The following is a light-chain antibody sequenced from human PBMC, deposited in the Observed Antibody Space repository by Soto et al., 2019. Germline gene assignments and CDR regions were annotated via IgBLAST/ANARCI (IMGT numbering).Light chain of an antibody. CDR3: QQYGSSTRT. CDR2: GAS. J-gene: IGKJ1*01. CDR1: QRFXNCY. Sequence: EIEMTQSPCTLSLSPGERATLSCRASQRFXNCYLAGYVQNRGQAPRLRXYGASSSATGVPDRCSGSGSGTEFTRTISRMEPEDCERYYCQQYGSSTRTVGQGTKVDI. V-gene: IGKV3-20*01.